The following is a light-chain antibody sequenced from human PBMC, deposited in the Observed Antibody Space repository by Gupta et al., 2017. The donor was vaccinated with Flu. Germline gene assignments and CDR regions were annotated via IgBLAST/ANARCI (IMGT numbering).Light chain of an antibody. Sequence: QSLFTQPPPMSAAPGQKVFTCTGSSSNIGNNYVSWYQHHPGTAPKLLIYKNNIRPSGIPERFSGSKSGTSATLGITGLQTGDEADYYCGAGDSSRNYWVFGGGTKLTVL. V-gene: IGLV1-51*02. CDR3: GAGDSSRNYWV. CDR1: SSNIGNNY. CDR2: KNN. J-gene: IGLJ3*02.